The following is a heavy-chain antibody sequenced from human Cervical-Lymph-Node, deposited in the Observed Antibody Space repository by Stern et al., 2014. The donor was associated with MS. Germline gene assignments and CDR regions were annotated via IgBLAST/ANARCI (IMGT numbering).Heavy chain of an antibody. V-gene: IGHV1-69*09. CDR2: IIPSIGIA. D-gene: IGHD2-8*01. CDR1: GGTFRSYA. J-gene: IGHJ3*02. Sequence: VQLVQSGAEVKKPGSSVKVSCKASGGTFRSYAIRWVRQAPGQGLEWVGLIIPSIGIANHAQKFQGRVTITAHKSTNTGYMELSSLRSEDTALYDCARDGEGVDIWGQGTMVSVSS. CDR3: ARDGEGVDI.